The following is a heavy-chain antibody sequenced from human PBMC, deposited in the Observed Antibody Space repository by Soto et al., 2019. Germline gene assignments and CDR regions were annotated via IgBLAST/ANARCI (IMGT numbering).Heavy chain of an antibody. J-gene: IGHJ5*01. CDR1: GDSISTVDYF. CDR3: ARGRYCLTGRCFPNWFDS. D-gene: IGHD2-15*01. Sequence: SETLSLTCSVSGDSISTVDYFWAWIRQPPGQALEYIGYIYKSATTYYDPSFESRVAISLDTSKSQFSRNVTSVTAADTAVYFCARGRYCLTGRCFPNWFDSWGQGTLVTVSS. CDR2: IYKSATT. V-gene: IGHV4-30-4*01.